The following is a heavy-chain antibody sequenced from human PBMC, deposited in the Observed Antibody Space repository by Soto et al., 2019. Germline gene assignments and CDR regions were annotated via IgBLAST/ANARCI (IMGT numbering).Heavy chain of an antibody. V-gene: IGHV1-69*13. CDR2: IIPIFHTA. Sequence: GASVKVSCKASGDTFNSYAISWVRQAPGQGLEWMGGIIPIFHTANYAQKFQARVTMTADESASTAYMALSGLRSEDTAVYYCARVGYCNTTNCLFYHYHYGMDVWGQGTTVTVSS. J-gene: IGHJ6*02. D-gene: IGHD2-2*01. CDR3: ARVGYCNTTNCLFYHYHYGMDV. CDR1: GDTFNSYA.